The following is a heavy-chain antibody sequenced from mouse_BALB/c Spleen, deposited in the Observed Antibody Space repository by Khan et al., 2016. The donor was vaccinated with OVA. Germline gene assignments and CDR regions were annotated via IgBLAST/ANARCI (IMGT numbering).Heavy chain of an antibody. CDR3: ARCDLRRDFDY. Sequence: QVRLQQSGAELAKPGASVKMSCKASGYTFINYWIFWVKQRPGQGLEWIGYINPSTGYTEYNQNFKDKSTLTADKSLSTAYMQLSRLTSKSSTIYYSARCDLRRDFDYWGQGTTLTVSS. CDR2: INPSTGYT. J-gene: IGHJ2*01. V-gene: IGHV1-7*01. D-gene: IGHD1-1*01. CDR1: GYTFINYW.